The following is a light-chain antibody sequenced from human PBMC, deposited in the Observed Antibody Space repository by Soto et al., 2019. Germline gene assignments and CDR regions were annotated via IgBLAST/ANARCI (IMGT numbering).Light chain of an antibody. V-gene: IGKV1-39*01. J-gene: IGKJ2*01. CDR3: QQSDNSPYT. Sequence: DIQMTQSPASLSASVGDRVTITCRASQAINKNLNWYRHKLGKAPELLIYDASDSQAGVPSRFSGSCSGADFTLIISGLQPEDFATYYCQQSDNSPYTFGQGTKLEIK. CDR2: DAS. CDR1: QAINKN.